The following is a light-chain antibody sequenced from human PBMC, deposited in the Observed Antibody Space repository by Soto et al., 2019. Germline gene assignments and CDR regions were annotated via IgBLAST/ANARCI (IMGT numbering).Light chain of an antibody. CDR1: QSVKTF. V-gene: IGKV3-11*01. CDR2: DAS. J-gene: IGKJ5*01. Sequence: EIVLTKSPATLSLPTGERATLSCRASQSVKTFLVWYQQRPGQAPRLLIYDASHRAAGIPARFSGSGFGTDFTLTISSLEPEDAAVYYCQQRSNWPPITFGQGTRLEIK. CDR3: QQRSNWPPIT.